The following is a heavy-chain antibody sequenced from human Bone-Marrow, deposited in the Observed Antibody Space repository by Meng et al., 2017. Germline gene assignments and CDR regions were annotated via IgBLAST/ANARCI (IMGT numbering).Heavy chain of an antibody. V-gene: IGHV5-51*01. CDR1: GYDFNGYW. Sequence: GESLKISCKGSGYDFNGYWIAWVRQMPGKSLEWMGIIYPGDSETRYSPSFQGQVTFSADKSITTAYLQWSNLKASDTATYYCARSAYGSRSYISLWGQGTLVTVSS. CDR3: ARSAYGSRSYISL. D-gene: IGHD3-10*01. CDR2: IYPGDSET. J-gene: IGHJ4*02.